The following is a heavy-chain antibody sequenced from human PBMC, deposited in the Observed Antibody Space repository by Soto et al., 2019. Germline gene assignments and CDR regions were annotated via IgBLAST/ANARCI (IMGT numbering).Heavy chain of an antibody. J-gene: IGHJ5*02. D-gene: IGHD1-20*01. Sequence: VKVSCKASGYTFTSYGISCVRQAPGQGLEWMGWISAYNGNTNYAQKLQGRVTMTTDTSTSTAYMELRSLRSDDTAVYYCARAPPYNWNDGWFDPWGQGTLVTVSS. CDR1: GYTFTSYG. CDR2: ISAYNGNT. CDR3: ARAPPYNWNDGWFDP. V-gene: IGHV1-18*01.